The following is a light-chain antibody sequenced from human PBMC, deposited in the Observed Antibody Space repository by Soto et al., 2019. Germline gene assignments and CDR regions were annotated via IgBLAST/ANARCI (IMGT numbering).Light chain of an antibody. J-gene: IGLJ2*01. CDR3: AACDDSLNWVV. CDR1: SSNIGSKT. V-gene: IGLV1-44*01. CDR2: SNN. Sequence: QSVLTQPPSASGTPGQRVTISCSGSSSNIGSKTVNWYQQLPGTAHKLLIYSNNQRPSGGPDRFSGSKSGTSASLAISGLQSEDDADYYCAACDDSLNWVVFGGGTKPTVL.